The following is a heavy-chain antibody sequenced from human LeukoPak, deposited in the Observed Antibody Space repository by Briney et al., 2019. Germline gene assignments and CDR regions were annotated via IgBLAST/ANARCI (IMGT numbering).Heavy chain of an antibody. Sequence: SETLSLTCAVYGGSFSGHYWSWIRQPPGKGLEWIGEINHSGSTNYNPSLKSRVTISVDTSKNQFSLKLSSVTAADTAVYYCARTQYYYYGMDVWGQGTTVTVSS. CDR1: GGSFSGHY. V-gene: IGHV4-34*01. J-gene: IGHJ6*02. CDR2: INHSGST. CDR3: ARTQYYYYGMDV.